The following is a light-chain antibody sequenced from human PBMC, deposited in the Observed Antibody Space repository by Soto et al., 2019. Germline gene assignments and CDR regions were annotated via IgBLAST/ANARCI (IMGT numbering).Light chain of an antibody. CDR3: NSYTRTNTLV. CDR2: EVS. Sequence: QSALTQPASMSGSPGQSITISCTGTSSDVGGYKYVSWYQQHPGKAPKLMIYEVSNRPSGVSTRFSGSKSGNTASLTISGLQAEDEADYYCNSYTRTNTLVFGGGTKLTVL. CDR1: SSDVGGYKY. J-gene: IGLJ3*02. V-gene: IGLV2-14*01.